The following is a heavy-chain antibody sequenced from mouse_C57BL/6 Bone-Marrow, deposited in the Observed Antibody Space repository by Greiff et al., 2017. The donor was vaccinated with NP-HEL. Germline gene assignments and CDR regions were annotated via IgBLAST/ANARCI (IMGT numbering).Heavy chain of an antibody. CDR2: ISDGGSYT. Sequence: EVKLVESGGGLVKPGGSLKLSCAASGFTFSSYAMSWVRQTPEKRLEWVATISDGGSYTYYPDNVKGRFTISRDNAKNNLYLQMSHLKSEDTAMYYCARVGSHYWGQGTTLTVSS. J-gene: IGHJ2*01. CDR3: ARVGSHY. V-gene: IGHV5-4*03. CDR1: GFTFSSYA. D-gene: IGHD2-2*01.